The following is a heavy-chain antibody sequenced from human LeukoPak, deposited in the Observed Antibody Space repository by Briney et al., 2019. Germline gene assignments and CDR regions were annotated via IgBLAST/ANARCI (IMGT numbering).Heavy chain of an antibody. CDR2: ISSSSSTI. CDR3: ASDSSTPYYDFWSGPSYYFDY. V-gene: IGHV3-48*01. CDR1: GFTFSSYS. D-gene: IGHD3-3*01. J-gene: IGHJ4*02. Sequence: PGGSLRLSCAASGFTFSSYSMNWVRQAPGKGLEWVSCISSSSSTIYYADSVKGRFTISRDNAKNSLYLQMNSLRAEDTAVYYCASDSSTPYYDFWSGPSYYFDYWGQGTLVTVSS.